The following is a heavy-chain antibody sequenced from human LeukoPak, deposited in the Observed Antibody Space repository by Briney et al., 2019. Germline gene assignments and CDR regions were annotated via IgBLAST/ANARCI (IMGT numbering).Heavy chain of an antibody. CDR2: IWYGGSNK. CDR1: GFTFSSYS. CDR3: AKVLRAYGGNSLDDAFDI. V-gene: IGHV3-30*18. J-gene: IGHJ3*02. D-gene: IGHD4-23*01. Sequence: PGRSLRLSCAASGFTFSSYSMHWVRQAPGKGPEWVAVIWYGGSNKYYADSVKGRFTISRDNSKNTLYLQMNSLRAEDTAVYYCAKVLRAYGGNSLDDAFDIWGQGTMVTVSS.